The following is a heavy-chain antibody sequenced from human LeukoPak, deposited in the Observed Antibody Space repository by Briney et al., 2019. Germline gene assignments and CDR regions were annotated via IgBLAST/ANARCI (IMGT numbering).Heavy chain of an antibody. V-gene: IGHV4-59*11. D-gene: IGHD2-2*01. CDR1: GGPISSHC. Sequence: SETLSLTCTVSGGPISSHCWTWLRQPPGKGLEWIGYMDHSGSTNYNPSLRSRVTISVDTSKNQFSLKLSSVTAADTAVYYCARSSPSWGYYYGMDVWGQGTKVTVSS. CDR2: MDHSGST. CDR3: ARSSPSWGYYYGMDV. J-gene: IGHJ6*02.